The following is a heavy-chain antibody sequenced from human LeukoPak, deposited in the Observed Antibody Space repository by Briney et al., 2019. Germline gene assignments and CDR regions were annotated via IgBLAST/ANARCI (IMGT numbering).Heavy chain of an antibody. D-gene: IGHD2-2*01. Sequence: SETLSLTCSVSGVPINSRDYYWNWIRQPPGKGLEWIGSIYYSGNTYYNPSLQSRATISVDTSRDYFSLTLSSVTAADTALYFCSRGAMTAKPADFWGQGTLVTVSS. CDR3: SRGAMTAKPADF. CDR2: IYYSGNT. CDR1: GVPINSRDYY. J-gene: IGHJ4*02. V-gene: IGHV4-39*01.